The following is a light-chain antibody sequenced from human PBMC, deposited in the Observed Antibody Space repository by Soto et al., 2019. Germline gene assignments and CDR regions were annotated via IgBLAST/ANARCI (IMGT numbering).Light chain of an antibody. V-gene: IGLV3-21*04. Sequence: SYELTQPPSVSVAPGKTARITCGGNNIESKSVHWYQQKPGQAPVLVIYYDSDRPSGIPERFSGSNSGNTATLTIGRVEAGDEADYYCQVWDSSSDLHVVFGGGTKVTVL. CDR1: NIESKS. CDR3: QVWDSSSDLHVV. CDR2: YDS. J-gene: IGLJ2*01.